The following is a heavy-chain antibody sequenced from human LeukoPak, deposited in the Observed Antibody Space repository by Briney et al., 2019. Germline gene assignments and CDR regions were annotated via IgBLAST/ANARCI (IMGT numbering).Heavy chain of an antibody. Sequence: GGSLRLSCAASGFTFSDWSMSWVRQTPEKGLEWVSTISERLKTYYADSVNGRFTISRDNSKNTLYLQMNSLRAEDTAIYYWGKDFRDWKTCARGGDSWGQGALVTVSS. V-gene: IGHV3-23*01. CDR1: GFTFSDWS. D-gene: IGHD1-1*01. J-gene: IGHJ4*02. CDR2: ISERLKT. CDR3: GKDFRDWKTCARGGDS.